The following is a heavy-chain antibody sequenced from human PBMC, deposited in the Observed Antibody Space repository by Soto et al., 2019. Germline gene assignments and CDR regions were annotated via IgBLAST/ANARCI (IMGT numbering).Heavy chain of an antibody. J-gene: IGHJ4*02. CDR3: ARRGRGMTTVTTFDY. V-gene: IGHV4-39*01. CDR1: GGSISSSSYY. Sequence: SETLSLTCTVSGGSISSSSYYWGWIRQPPGKGLEWIGSIYYSGSTYYNPSLKSRVTISVDTSKNQFSLKLSSVTAADTAVYYCARRGRGMTTVTTFDYWGQGTLVTVSS. D-gene: IGHD4-17*01. CDR2: IYYSGST.